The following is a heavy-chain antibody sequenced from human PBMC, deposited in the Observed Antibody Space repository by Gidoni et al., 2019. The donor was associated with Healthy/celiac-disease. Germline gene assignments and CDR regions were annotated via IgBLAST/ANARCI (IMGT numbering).Heavy chain of an antibody. Sequence: QLQLQESGPGLVKPSETLSLTCTVSGGSISSSSYYWGWIRQPPGKGLEWIGSIYYSGSTYYNPSLKSRVTISVDTSKNQFSLKLSSVTAADTAVYYCARKLGAAAGREYWFDPWGQGTLVTVSS. CDR2: IYYSGST. D-gene: IGHD6-13*01. CDR3: ARKLGAAAGREYWFDP. J-gene: IGHJ5*02. CDR1: GGSISSSSYY. V-gene: IGHV4-39*01.